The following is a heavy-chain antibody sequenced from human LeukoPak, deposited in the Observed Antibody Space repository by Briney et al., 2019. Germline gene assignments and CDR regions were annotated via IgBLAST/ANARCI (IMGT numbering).Heavy chain of an antibody. CDR3: ARGQSSGWYVSFLLDY. CDR1: GYTFTGYY. D-gene: IGHD6-19*01. CDR2: INPNSGGT. V-gene: IGHV1-2*02. Sequence: GASVTVSCKASGYTFTGYYMHWVRQAPGQGLEWMGWINPNSGGTNYAQKFQGRVTMTRDTSISTAYMELSRLRSDDTAVYYCARGQSSGWYVSFLLDYWGQGTLVTVSS. J-gene: IGHJ4*02.